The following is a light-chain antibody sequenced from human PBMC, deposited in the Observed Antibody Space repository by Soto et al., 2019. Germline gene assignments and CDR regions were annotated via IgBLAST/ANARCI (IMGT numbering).Light chain of an antibody. CDR3: QQCYSSPRT. CDR2: AAS. CDR1: QRISTY. Sequence: DIQMTQSLSTLSAGVGDRVTITCRASQRISTYLNWYQQKPGKAPTLLIYAASSLQSGVPSRFSGGGSGTAFTLTINTLQPEDFATYFCQQCYSSPRTFGQGTKVEIK. J-gene: IGKJ1*01. V-gene: IGKV1-39*01.